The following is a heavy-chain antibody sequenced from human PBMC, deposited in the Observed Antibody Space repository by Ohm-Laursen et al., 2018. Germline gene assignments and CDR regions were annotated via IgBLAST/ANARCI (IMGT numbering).Heavy chain of an antibody. CDR1: GGSISTYY. CDR3: ARQSGPRAHAFDI. Sequence: GTLSLTCTVSGGSISTYYWNWIRQPPGKGLEWIGYIYFSGSTNYIPSLKSRVTMSVDTPKNQFSLNLTSLTAADAAVYYCARQSGPRAHAFDIWGQGTMVTVSS. J-gene: IGHJ3*02. V-gene: IGHV4-59*08. CDR2: IYFSGST.